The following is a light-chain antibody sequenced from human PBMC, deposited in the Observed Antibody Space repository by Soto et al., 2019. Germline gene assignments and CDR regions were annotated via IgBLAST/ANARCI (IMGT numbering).Light chain of an antibody. J-gene: IGLJ2*01. V-gene: IGLV2-14*01. Sequence: QSALTQPASVSGSPGQSITISCTGTSSDVGGYNYVSWYQHHPGKAPKLLIYEVTNRPPGVSNRFSGSKSGNTASLTISRLQAEDEADDYCNSYTSSNTDVVFGGGTKLTVL. CDR2: EVT. CDR1: SSDVGGYNY. CDR3: NSYTSSNTDVV.